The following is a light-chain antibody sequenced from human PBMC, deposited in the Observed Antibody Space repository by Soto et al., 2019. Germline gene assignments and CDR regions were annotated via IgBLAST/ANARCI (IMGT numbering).Light chain of an antibody. CDR3: QSYDSSLSAVV. V-gene: IGLV1-40*01. Sequence: QSVLTQPPSVSGAPGQRVTISCTGSSSNIGAGYDVHWYQQLPGTAPKLLIYGNSNRPSVVPDRFSGSKSGTSASLAITGLQAEDEADYYCQSYDSSLSAVVFGGGTKLTVL. CDR1: SSNIGAGYD. CDR2: GNS. J-gene: IGLJ2*01.